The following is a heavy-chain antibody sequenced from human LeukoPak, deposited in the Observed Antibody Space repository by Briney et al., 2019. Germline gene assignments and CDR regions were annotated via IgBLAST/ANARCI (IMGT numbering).Heavy chain of an antibody. D-gene: IGHD3-10*01. CDR3: ARTPPRYGVWFFGMDV. Sequence: ASVKVSCKASGYTFTSYGISWVRQAPGQGLEWMGWISAYNGNTNYAQKLRGRVTMTTDTSTSTAYMELRSLRSDDTAVYYCARTPPRYGVWFFGMDVWGQGTTVTVSS. V-gene: IGHV1-18*01. CDR1: GYTFTSYG. CDR2: ISAYNGNT. J-gene: IGHJ6*02.